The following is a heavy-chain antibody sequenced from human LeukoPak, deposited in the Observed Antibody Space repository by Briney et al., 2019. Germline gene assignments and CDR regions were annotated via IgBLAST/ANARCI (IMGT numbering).Heavy chain of an antibody. Sequence: SQTLSLTCTVSGGSISSYCWSWIRQPAGKGLEWIRRIYTSGSTNYNPSLKSRVTMSVDTSKNQFSLKLSSVTAADTAVYYCARSPIAAAGPEGAFDIWGQGTMVTVSS. CDR1: GGSISSYC. V-gene: IGHV4-4*07. D-gene: IGHD6-13*01. J-gene: IGHJ3*02. CDR3: ARSPIAAAGPEGAFDI. CDR2: IYTSGST.